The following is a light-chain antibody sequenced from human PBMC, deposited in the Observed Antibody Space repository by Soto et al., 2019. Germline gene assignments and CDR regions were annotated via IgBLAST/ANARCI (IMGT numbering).Light chain of an antibody. V-gene: IGLV2-8*01. CDR1: SSDVGGYNY. CDR3: SSYDSSLSGWV. J-gene: IGLJ3*02. Sequence: QSALTQPPSASGSPGQSVAISCTGTSSDVGGYNYVSWYQQHPGKAPKLMIYEVNKRPSGVPDRFSGSKSGNTASLTVSGLQAEDEADYYCSSYDSSLSGWVFGGGTKLTVL. CDR2: EVN.